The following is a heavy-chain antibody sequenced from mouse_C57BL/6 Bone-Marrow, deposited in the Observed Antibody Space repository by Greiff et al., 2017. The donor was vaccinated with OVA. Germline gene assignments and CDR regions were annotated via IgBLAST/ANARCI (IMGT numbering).Heavy chain of an antibody. CDR1: GFNIKDDY. CDR3: TTDYYGSSYVDY. Sequence: VQLQQSGAELVRPGASVKLSCTASGFNIKDDYMHWVKQRPEQGLEWIGWIDPENGDTEYASKFQGKATITADTSSNTAYLQLSSLTSEDTAVYYCTTDYYGSSYVDYWGQGTTLTVSS. V-gene: IGHV14-4*01. J-gene: IGHJ2*01. D-gene: IGHD1-1*01. CDR2: IDPENGDT.